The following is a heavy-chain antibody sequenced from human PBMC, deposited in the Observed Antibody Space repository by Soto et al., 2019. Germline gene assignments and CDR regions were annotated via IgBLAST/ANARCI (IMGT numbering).Heavy chain of an antibody. J-gene: IGHJ3*02. D-gene: IGHD2-2*02. V-gene: IGHV4-31*03. CDR2: IYYSGST. CDR1: DGSISSGGYY. CDR3: ARGDNTEAFDI. Sequence: SETLSVTCTVSDGSISSGGYYWSWIRQHPGKGLEWIGYIYYSGSTYYNPSLKSRVTISVDTSKNQFSLKLSSVTAADTAVYYCARGDNTEAFDIWGQGTMVTVSS.